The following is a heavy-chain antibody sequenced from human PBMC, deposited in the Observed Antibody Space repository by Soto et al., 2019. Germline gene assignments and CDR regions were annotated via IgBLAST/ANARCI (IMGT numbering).Heavy chain of an antibody. D-gene: IGHD2-15*01. CDR2: ISWNSGSI. CDR1: GFTFDDYA. CDR3: AKSAEVVFAPIDY. J-gene: IGHJ4*02. Sequence: GGSLRLSCAASGFTFDDYAMHWVRQAPGKGLEWVSGISWNSGSIGYADSVKGRFTIPRDNAKNSLYLQMNSLRAEDTALYYCAKSAEVVFAPIDYWGQGTLVTVSS. V-gene: IGHV3-9*01.